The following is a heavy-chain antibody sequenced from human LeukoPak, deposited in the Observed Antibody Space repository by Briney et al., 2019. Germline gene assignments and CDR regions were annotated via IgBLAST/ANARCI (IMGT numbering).Heavy chain of an antibody. Sequence: ASVKVSCKASGYTFTSYDINWVRQATGQGLEWMGWMNPNSGNTGYAQKFRGRVTITRNTSISTAYMELSSLRSEDTAVYYCARGIALYYYYYMNVWGKGTTVTVSS. V-gene: IGHV1-8*03. CDR1: GYTFTSYD. CDR3: ARGIALYYYYYMNV. J-gene: IGHJ6*03. CDR2: MNPNSGNT.